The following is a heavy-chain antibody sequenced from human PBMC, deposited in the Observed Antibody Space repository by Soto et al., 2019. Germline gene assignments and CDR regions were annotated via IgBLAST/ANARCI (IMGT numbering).Heavy chain of an antibody. J-gene: IGHJ6*02. Sequence: PGGSLRLSCAASGFTFSSYGMHWVRQAPGKGLEWVAVISYDGSNKYYADSVKGRFTISRDNSKNTLYLQMNSLRAEDTAVYYCEKEAHCGGDCNPSLYYYYGMDVWGQVTTVIVSS. CDR3: EKEAHCGGDCNPSLYYYYGMDV. CDR1: GFTFSSYG. CDR2: ISYDGSNK. V-gene: IGHV3-30*18. D-gene: IGHD2-21*02.